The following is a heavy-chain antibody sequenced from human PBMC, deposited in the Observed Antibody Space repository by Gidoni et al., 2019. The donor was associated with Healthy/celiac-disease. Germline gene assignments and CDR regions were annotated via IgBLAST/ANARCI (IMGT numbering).Heavy chain of an antibody. D-gene: IGHD5-18*01. V-gene: IGHV4-34*01. CDR3: ASSRGYSYGYGFNYFDY. Sequence: QVQLQQWGAGLLKPSETLSLTCAVYGGSFSGYYWSWIRQPPGKGLEWIGEINHSGSTNYNPSLKSRVTISVDTSKNQFSLKLSSVTAADTAVYYCASSRGYSYGYGFNYFDYWGQGTLVTVSS. CDR1: GGSFSGYY. CDR2: INHSGST. J-gene: IGHJ4*02.